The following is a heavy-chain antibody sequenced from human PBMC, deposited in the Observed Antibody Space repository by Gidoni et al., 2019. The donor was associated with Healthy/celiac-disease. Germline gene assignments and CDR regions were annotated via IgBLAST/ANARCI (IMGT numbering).Heavy chain of an antibody. CDR3: ARDPSGTHAFDI. J-gene: IGHJ3*02. D-gene: IGHD3-10*01. CDR2: ISSSSSYI. Sequence: EVQLVESGGGLVKPGWSLRLSCAASGFTFSSYSMNWVRQAPGKGLEWVSSISSSSSYIYYADSVKGRFTISRDNAKNSLYLQMNSLRAEDTAVYYCARDPSGTHAFDIWGQGTMVTVSS. V-gene: IGHV3-21*01. CDR1: GFTFSSYS.